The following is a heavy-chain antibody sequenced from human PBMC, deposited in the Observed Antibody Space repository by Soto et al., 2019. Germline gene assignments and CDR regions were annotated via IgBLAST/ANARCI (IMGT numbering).Heavy chain of an antibody. Sequence: EVQVLESGGGLVQPGGSLRLSCAASGFIFSSYAMSWVRQAPGKGLEWVSDIGGSGGSPYYADSVKGRFTISRDNTKNTLYLQMNSLRAEDTSVYYCAKDPRAVAGTGVDYWGQGPLFTVAS. CDR3: AKDPRAVAGTGVDY. CDR2: IGGSGGSP. D-gene: IGHD6-19*01. V-gene: IGHV3-23*01. J-gene: IGHJ4*02. CDR1: GFIFSSYA.